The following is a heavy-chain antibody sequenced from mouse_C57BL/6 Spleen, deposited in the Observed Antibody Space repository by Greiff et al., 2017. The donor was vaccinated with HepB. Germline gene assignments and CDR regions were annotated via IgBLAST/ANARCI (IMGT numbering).Heavy chain of an antibody. J-gene: IGHJ4*01. V-gene: IGHV1-69*01. CDR2: IDPSDSYT. CDR3: ARSKRGYAMDY. Sequence: QVQLQQSGAELVMPGASVKLSCKASGYTFTSYWMHWVKQRPGQGLEWIGEIDPSDSYTNYNQKFKGKSTLTVDKSSSTAYMQLSSLTSEDSAVYYCARSKRGYAMDYWGQGTSVTVSS. D-gene: IGHD1-3*01. CDR1: GYTFTSYW.